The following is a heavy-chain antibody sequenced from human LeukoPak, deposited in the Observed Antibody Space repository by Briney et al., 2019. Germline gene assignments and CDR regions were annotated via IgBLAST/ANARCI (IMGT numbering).Heavy chain of an antibody. D-gene: IGHD3-9*01. CDR1: GYTFTSYG. V-gene: IGHV1-18*01. CDR3: ARDQAATNTQVRFCLD. Sequence: ASVKVSCKASGYTFTSYGISWVQQTPGQGLEWMGWISAYNGNTNFAQKLQGRVTMTTDASTSTAYMDPRSLRSDDTAVYYCARDQAATNTQVRFCLDWGQGTLVTVSS. J-gene: IGHJ4*02. CDR2: ISAYNGNT.